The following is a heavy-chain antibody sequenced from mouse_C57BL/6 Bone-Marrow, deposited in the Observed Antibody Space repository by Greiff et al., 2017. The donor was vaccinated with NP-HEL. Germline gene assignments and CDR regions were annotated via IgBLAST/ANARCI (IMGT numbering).Heavy chain of an antibody. D-gene: IGHD1-1*01. CDR1: GFTFSSYA. CDR3: AAITTVVA. J-gene: IGHJ4*01. CDR2: ISDGGSYT. V-gene: IGHV5-4*03. Sequence: EVMLVESGGGLVKPGGSLKLSCAASGFTFSSYAMSWVRQTPEKRLEWVATISDGGSYTYYPDNVKGRFTISRDNAKNNMYLQMSHLKSEDTAMYYCAAITTVVAWGQGTSVTVSS.